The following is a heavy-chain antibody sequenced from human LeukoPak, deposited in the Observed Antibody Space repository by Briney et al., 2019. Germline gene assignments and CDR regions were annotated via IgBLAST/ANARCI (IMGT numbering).Heavy chain of an antibody. CDR1: GFTFSSYA. CDR3: AKDTAYGDYDYFDY. Sequence: GGSLRLSCAASGFTFSSYAIHWVRQAPGRGLEWVAVISYDGSNKYYADSVKGRFTISRDNSKNTLYLQMNSLRAEDTAVYYCAKDTAYGDYDYFDYWGQGTLVTVSS. J-gene: IGHJ4*02. D-gene: IGHD4-17*01. CDR2: ISYDGSNK. V-gene: IGHV3-30*07.